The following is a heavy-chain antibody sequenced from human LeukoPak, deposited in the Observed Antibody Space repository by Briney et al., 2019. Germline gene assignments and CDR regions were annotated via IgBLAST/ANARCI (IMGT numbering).Heavy chain of an antibody. CDR1: GGSFSGYY. CDR2: INHSGST. V-gene: IGHV4-34*01. D-gene: IGHD3-10*01. J-gene: IGHJ6*03. CDR3: ARRPPRGPTYYMDV. Sequence: PSETLSLTCAVYGGSFSGYYWSWIRQPPGKGLEWIGEINHSGSTNYNPSLKSRVTIPVDTSKNQFSLKLSSVTAADTAVYYCARRPPRGPTYYMDVWGKGTTVTISS.